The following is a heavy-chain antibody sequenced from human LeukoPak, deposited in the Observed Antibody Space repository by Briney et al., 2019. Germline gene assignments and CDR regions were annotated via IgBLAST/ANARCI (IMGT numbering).Heavy chain of an antibody. Sequence: GWSLRLSCAASGFTFSSYWMHWVRQAPGKGLVWVSRINSDGSSTSYADSVKGRFTISRDNAKNTLYLQMNSLRAEDTAVYYCARGYSPTIPLYYYYGMDVWGKGTTVTVSS. CDR3: ARGYSPTIPLYYYYGMDV. J-gene: IGHJ6*04. CDR2: INSDGSST. CDR1: GFTFSSYW. D-gene: IGHD1-26*01. V-gene: IGHV3-74*01.